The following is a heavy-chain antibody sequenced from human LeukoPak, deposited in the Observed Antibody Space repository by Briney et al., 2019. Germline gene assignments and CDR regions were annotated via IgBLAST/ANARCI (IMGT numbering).Heavy chain of an antibody. Sequence: SETLSLTCAVYGGSFSGYYWSWIRQPPGKGLEWIGYIYYSGSTNYNPSLNSRVTISVDTSKNQFSLNLRSVTAADTAVYYCARDLTFDYWGQGALVTVSS. CDR1: GGSFSGYY. CDR3: ARDLTFDY. CDR2: IYYSGST. V-gene: IGHV4-34*11. J-gene: IGHJ4*02.